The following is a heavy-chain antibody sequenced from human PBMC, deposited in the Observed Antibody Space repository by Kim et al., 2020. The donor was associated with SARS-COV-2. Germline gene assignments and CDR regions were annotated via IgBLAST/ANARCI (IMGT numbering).Heavy chain of an antibody. J-gene: IGHJ4*02. V-gene: IGHV1-69*13. CDR2: IIPVLGTT. CDR3: ARGRDNSNAYYFDH. CDR1: GLTFSSYA. D-gene: IGHD4-4*01. Sequence: ASVKVSCEASGLTFSSYAITWLRQAPGRGPEWVGSIIPVLGTTNYAQRFQGRVTITADESTKTNYMELTSLRSEDTAVYYCARGRDNSNAYYFDHWGQGSRVTVSS.